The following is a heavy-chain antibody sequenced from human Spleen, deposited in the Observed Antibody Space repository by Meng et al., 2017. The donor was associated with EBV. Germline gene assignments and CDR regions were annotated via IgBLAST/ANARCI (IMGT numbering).Heavy chain of an antibody. CDR1: GASINNVGYS. CDR2: IYQSGSA. D-gene: IGHD4-17*01. V-gene: IGHV4-30-2*01. Sequence: RRNPSPIPPLSVPVPGASINNVGYSWRWLRQPPGQGLDCIGYIYQSGSAYYNPSLKSRVTMSVDMSKNQFSLKLSSVTAADTAVYYCARGGGYGDYEGWFDPWGQGTLVTVSS. CDR3: ARGGGYGDYEGWFDP. J-gene: IGHJ5*02.